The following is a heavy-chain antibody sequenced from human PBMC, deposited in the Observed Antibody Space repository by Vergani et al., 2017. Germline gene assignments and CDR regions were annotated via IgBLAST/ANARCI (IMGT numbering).Heavy chain of an antibody. CDR1: GFTFSHYS. CDR3: ARGLWDCTHIRCSPPSY. Sequence: EVQMVESGGGLVKPGGSLRLSCVASGFTFSHYSMNWVRQAPGKGLEWVSSISGNNDDVYYADSVKGRFTITRDNAKKSVYLQMNSLRAEDTAMYFCARGLWDCTHIRCSPPSYWGQGTQVTVSS. D-gene: IGHD2-8*01. V-gene: IGHV3-21*01. J-gene: IGHJ4*02. CDR2: ISGNNDDV.